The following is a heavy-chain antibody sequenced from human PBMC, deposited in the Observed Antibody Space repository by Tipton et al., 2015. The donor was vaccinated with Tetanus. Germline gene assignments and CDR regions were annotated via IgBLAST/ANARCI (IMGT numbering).Heavy chain of an antibody. J-gene: IGHJ4*02. V-gene: IGHV4-31*03. CDR2: IYYTGNT. Sequence: TLSLTCTVSGGSVSSGGYYWSWIHQHPGKGLEWIGYIYYTGNTYYNPSLKSRVTMSVDTSKNQFSLSLISMTAADTAVYYCATTPGYSYDYPRYYFDYWGQGSLVTVSS. CDR1: GGSVSSGGYY. D-gene: IGHD5-18*01. CDR3: ATTPGYSYDYPRYYFDY.